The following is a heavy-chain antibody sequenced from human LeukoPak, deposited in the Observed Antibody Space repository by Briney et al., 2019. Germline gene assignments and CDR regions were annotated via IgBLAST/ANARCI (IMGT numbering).Heavy chain of an antibody. CDR2: INYRGNT. D-gene: IGHD3-22*01. CDR3: AREGYSSGGNDC. Sequence: PSETLSLTCTVSGGSISNYYWTWIRQPPGKGLEWIGYINYRGNTNYNPSLKNRVSMSVDMSKNQFSLKLRSVTAADTAVYFCAREGYSSGGNDCWGQGTLVTVSS. J-gene: IGHJ4*02. CDR1: GGSISNYY. V-gene: IGHV4-59*01.